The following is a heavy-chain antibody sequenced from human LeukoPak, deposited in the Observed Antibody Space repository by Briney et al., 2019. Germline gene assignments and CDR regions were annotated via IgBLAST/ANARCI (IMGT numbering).Heavy chain of an antibody. D-gene: IGHD3-10*01. Sequence: PGGSLRLSCAASGFIFSNYWMSWDRQAPGKGLEWVANIKEDGNEKNYVDSVKGRFAISRDNAKNSLYLQMNSLRAEDTAVYYCARDGLAYYGLGNSRSFALDVWGQGTTVIVSS. CDR3: ARDGLAYYGLGNSRSFALDV. CDR1: GFIFSNYW. V-gene: IGHV3-7*03. J-gene: IGHJ6*02. CDR2: IKEDGNEK.